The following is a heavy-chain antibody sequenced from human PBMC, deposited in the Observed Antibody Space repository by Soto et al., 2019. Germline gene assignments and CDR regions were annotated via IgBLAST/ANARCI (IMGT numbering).Heavy chain of an antibody. CDR3: ARDHPPTLPVAAADRNYYGMDV. J-gene: IGHJ6*02. CDR2: IIPIFGTA. V-gene: IGHV1-69*13. CDR1: GGTFSSYA. Sequence: SVKVSCKASGGTFSSYAISWVRQAPGQGLEWMGGIIPIFGTANYAQKFQGRVTITADESTSTAYMELSSLRSEDTAVYYCARDHPPTLPVAAADRNYYGMDVWGQGTTVTVSS. D-gene: IGHD6-13*01.